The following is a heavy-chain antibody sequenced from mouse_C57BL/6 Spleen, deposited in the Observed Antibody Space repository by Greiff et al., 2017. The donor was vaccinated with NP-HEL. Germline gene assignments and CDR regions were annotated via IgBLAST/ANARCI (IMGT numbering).Heavy chain of an antibody. V-gene: IGHV2-2*01. D-gene: IGHD2-14*01. J-gene: IGHJ4*01. Sequence: QVQLQQSGPGLVQPSQSLSITCTASGFSLTSYGVHWVRQSPGKGLEWLGVIWSGGSTDYYAAFISSLSISEDNSKSQVFFKRNSLQADDAAIYYCARYDYYAMDYWGQGTSVTVSS. CDR2: IWSGGST. CDR3: ARYDYYAMDY. CDR1: GFSLTSYG.